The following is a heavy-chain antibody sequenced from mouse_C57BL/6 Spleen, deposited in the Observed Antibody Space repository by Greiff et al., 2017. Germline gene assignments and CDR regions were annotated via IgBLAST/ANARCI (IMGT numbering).Heavy chain of an antibody. CDR1: GYAFSSSW. CDR2: IYPGDGDT. CDR3: ARELGRLFAY. J-gene: IGHJ3*01. V-gene: IGHV1-82*01. D-gene: IGHD4-1*01. Sequence: QVQLKQSGPELVKPGASVKISCKASGYAFSSSWMNWVKQRPGKGLEWIGRIYPGDGDTTYNGNFKGKATLNADKSSSIAYMQLSSRTSEDSAVYFFARELGRLFAYWGQGTLVTVSA.